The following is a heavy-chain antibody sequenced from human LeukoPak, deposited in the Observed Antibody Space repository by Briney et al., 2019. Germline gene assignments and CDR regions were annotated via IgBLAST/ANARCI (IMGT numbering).Heavy chain of an antibody. CDR2: ISSSSSTI. CDR3: ARELDCSSTSCLEMDV. V-gene: IGHV3-48*01. D-gene: IGHD2-2*01. CDR1: GFTFSSYS. J-gene: IGHJ6*04. Sequence: HPGGSLRLSCAASGFTFSSYSMNWVRQAPGKGLEWVSYISSSSSTIYYADSVKGRFTISRDNAKNSLYLQMNSLRAEDTAVYYCARELDCSSTSCLEMDVWGKGTTVTVSS.